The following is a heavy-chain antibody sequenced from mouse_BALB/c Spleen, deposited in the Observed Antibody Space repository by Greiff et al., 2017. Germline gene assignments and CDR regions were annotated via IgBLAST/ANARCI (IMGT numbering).Heavy chain of an antibody. D-gene: IGHD1-2*01. CDR3: TRGYGDGGWFAY. V-gene: IGHV1S81*02. CDR2: INPSNGGT. J-gene: IGHJ3*01. Sequence: QVQLQQSGAELVKPGASVKLSCKASGYTFTSYYMYWVKQRPGQGLEWIGEINPSNGGTNFNEKFKSKATLTVDKSSSTAYMQLSSLTSEDSAVYYCTRGYGDGGWFAYWGQGTLVTVSA. CDR1: GYTFTSYY.